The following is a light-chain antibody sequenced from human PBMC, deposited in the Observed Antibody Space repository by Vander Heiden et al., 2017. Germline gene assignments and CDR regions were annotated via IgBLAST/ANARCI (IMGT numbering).Light chain of an antibody. CDR2: DNN. CDR3: AAWDDSLTGWV. Sequence: QSVLTQPPPASGTPGQRVTISCSGSSSNIGRNTVNWYQQLPGTAPKVLIYDNNQRPSGIPDRFSGSKSGTSASLAISGLQSEDEADYYCAAWDDSLTGWVFGGGTKLTVL. V-gene: IGLV1-44*01. J-gene: IGLJ3*02. CDR1: SSNIGRNT.